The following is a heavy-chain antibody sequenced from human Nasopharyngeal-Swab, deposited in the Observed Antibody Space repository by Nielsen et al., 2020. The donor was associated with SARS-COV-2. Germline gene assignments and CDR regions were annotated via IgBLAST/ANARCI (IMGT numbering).Heavy chain of an antibody. Sequence: WIRQPPGKGLEWVAVISYDGSNKYCADSVKGRFTISRDNSKNTLYLQMNSLRAEDTAVYYCAREEVVATSWRAFDIWGQGTMVTVS. D-gene: IGHD5-12*01. CDR3: AREEVVATSWRAFDI. CDR2: ISYDGSNK. V-gene: IGHV3-30-3*01. J-gene: IGHJ3*02.